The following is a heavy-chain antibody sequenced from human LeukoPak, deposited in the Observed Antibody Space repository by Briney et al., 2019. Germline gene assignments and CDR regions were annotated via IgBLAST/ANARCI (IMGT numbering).Heavy chain of an antibody. J-gene: IGHJ3*02. V-gene: IGHV3-53*04. CDR1: GFTVCSNY. Sequence: PGGSLRLSCAASGFTVCSNYMSWVCPALGKGLEWVSVIYSGGSTYYADYVKGRFTISRHNSKNTLYLQMNSLRAEDTAVYYCATDGSEYDKGAFDIWGQGTMVTVSS. CDR3: ATDGSEYDKGAFDI. D-gene: IGHD3-22*01. CDR2: IYSGGST.